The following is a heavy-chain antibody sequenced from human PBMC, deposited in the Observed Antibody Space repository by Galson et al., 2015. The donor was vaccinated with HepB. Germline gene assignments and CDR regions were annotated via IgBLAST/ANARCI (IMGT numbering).Heavy chain of an antibody. CDR1: GFSLSSYW. CDR3: VRAVGGDGSH. J-gene: IGHJ4*02. D-gene: IGHD2-21*02. Sequence: SLRLSCAASGFSLSSYWMSWVRQAPGKGLEWVANINQDGSVKYYVDSVKARFTISRDNAKNSLYLQMNSLRAEDTAVYYCVRAVGGDGSHWCQGTLVTVSS. V-gene: IGHV3-7*03. CDR2: INQDGSVK.